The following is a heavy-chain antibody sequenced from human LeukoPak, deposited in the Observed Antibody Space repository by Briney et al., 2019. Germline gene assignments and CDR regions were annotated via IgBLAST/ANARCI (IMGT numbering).Heavy chain of an antibody. CDR2: ISGYNGNT. CDR3: ARESSTTVTTTGAIYYGMDV. J-gene: IGHJ6*02. Sequence: GASVEVSCKASGYTFTSNGISWVRQAPGQGLEWMGWISGYNGNTNYAQKLQGRVTMTTDTSTSTAYMELRSLRSDDTAVYFCARESSTTVTTTGAIYYGMDVWGQGTMVTVSS. V-gene: IGHV1-18*01. CDR1: GYTFTSNG. D-gene: IGHD4-17*01.